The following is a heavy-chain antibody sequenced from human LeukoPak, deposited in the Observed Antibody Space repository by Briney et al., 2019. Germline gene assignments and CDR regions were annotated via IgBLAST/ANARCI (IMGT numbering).Heavy chain of an antibody. J-gene: IGHJ4*02. CDR1: GYTFSSHQ. V-gene: IGHV1-46*01. CDR3: AKDNDGPEY. Sequence: ASVKVSCKASGYTFSSHQMHWVRQAPGQGLEWMGMINPSGGSTSYAQKFQGRVTMTRDTSTSTVYMELSSLRSEDTAVYYCAKDNDGPEYWGQGTLVTVSS. D-gene: IGHD1-1*01. CDR2: INPSGGST.